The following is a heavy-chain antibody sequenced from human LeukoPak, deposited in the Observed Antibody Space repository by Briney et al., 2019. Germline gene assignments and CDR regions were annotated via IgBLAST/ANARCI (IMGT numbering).Heavy chain of an antibody. V-gene: IGHV3-48*01. CDR1: GFTFSSYS. Sequence: GGSLRLSCAASGFTFSSYSMNWVRQAPGKGLEWVSYISSSSSTIYYADSVKGRFTISRDNAKNSLYLQMNCLRAEDTAVYYCARPAGSGYRDYWGQGTLVTVSS. D-gene: IGHD3-22*01. CDR3: ARPAGSGYRDY. CDR2: ISSSSSTI. J-gene: IGHJ4*02.